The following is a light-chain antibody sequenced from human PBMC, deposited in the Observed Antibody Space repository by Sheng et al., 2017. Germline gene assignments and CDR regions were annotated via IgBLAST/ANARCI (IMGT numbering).Light chain of an antibody. Sequence: ETVMTQSPATLSVSPGERATLSCRASKSVGVDLAWYRQKPGQAPRLLIYAASNRATGIPDRFTGSGSGTDFTLSISRLEPEDSAVYYCQQYGSSPSTFGQGTRLEIK. CDR3: QQYGSSPST. CDR2: AAS. V-gene: IGKV3-20*01. J-gene: IGKJ5*01. CDR1: KSVGVD.